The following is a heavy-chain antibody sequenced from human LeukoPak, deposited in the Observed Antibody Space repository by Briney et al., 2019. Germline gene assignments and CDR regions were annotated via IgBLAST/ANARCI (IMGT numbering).Heavy chain of an antibody. J-gene: IGHJ6*02. V-gene: IGHV3-30*18. D-gene: IGHD6-19*01. CDR1: GFTFSSYG. CDR2: ISYDGSNK. Sequence: GGSLRLSCAASGFTFSSYGMHWVRQAPGKGLEWVAVISYDGSNKYYADSVRGRFTISRDNSKSTLYLQMNSLRAEDTAVYYCAKDRHIAVAADYYYYYGMDVWGQGTTVTVSS. CDR3: AKDRHIAVAADYYYYYGMDV.